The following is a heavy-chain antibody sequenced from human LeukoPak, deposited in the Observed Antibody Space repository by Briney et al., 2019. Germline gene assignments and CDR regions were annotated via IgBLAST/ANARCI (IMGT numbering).Heavy chain of an antibody. J-gene: IGHJ6*02. CDR1: GGSFSDYY. Sequence: SETLSLTCAVYGGSFSDYYWTWIRQSPGKGLEWIGEINHSGATDYSPSLKSRVTISVDTSKNQFSLKVRSVTAADTAVYYCARRVRGVSFYYYNGMDVWGQGTTVTVSS. D-gene: IGHD3-10*01. CDR2: INHSGAT. CDR3: ARRVRGVSFYYYNGMDV. V-gene: IGHV4-34*01.